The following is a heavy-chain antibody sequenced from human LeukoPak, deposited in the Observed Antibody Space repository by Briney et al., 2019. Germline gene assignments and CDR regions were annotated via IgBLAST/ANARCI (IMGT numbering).Heavy chain of an antibody. V-gene: IGHV4-39*07. CDR3: ARPRNGYNWGAFDI. CDR1: GGSISSSSYY. D-gene: IGHD5-24*01. Sequence: SSETLSLTCTVSGGSISSSSYYWGWIRQPPGKGLEWIGSIYYSGSTYYNPSLKSRVTISVDTSKNQFSLKLSSVTAADTAVYYCARPRNGYNWGAFDIWGQGTMVTVSS. CDR2: IYYSGST. J-gene: IGHJ3*02.